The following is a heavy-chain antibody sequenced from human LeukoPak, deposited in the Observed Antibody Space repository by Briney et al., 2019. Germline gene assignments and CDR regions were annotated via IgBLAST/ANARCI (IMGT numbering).Heavy chain of an antibody. CDR2: INTDGSST. V-gene: IGHV3-74*01. CDR3: ARGPNYFDY. J-gene: IGHJ4*02. Sequence: GGTLRLSCAASGFTFSNYWMHWVRHAPGKGLVWVSRINTDGSSTTSADSVKGRLTISRDNAKNTLYLQMNSLRVEDTAVYYCARGPNYFDYWGQGTLVTVSS. CDR1: GFTFSNYW.